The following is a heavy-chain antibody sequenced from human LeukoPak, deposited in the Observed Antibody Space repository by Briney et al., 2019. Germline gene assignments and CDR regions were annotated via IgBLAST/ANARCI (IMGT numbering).Heavy chain of an antibody. CDR3: AKAAVPAASAFDI. J-gene: IGHJ3*02. Sequence: GRSLRLSCAASGFTFDDHAMHWVRQAPGKGLEWVSGISWNSGSIGYADSVKGRFTISRDNAKNSLYLQMNSLRAEDTALYYCAKAAVPAASAFDIWGQGTMVTVSS. D-gene: IGHD2-2*01. CDR2: ISWNSGSI. CDR1: GFTFDDHA. V-gene: IGHV3-9*01.